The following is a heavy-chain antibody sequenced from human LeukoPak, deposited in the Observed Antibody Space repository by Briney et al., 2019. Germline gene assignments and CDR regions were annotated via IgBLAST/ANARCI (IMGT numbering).Heavy chain of an antibody. CDR2: ISYDGSNK. D-gene: IGHD6-6*01. CDR3: AKDLTDEYSSSPDAFDI. V-gene: IGHV3-30*18. CDR1: GFTFSSYG. J-gene: IGHJ3*02. Sequence: GGSLRLSCAASGFTFSSYGMHWVRQAPGKGLEWVAVISYDGSNKYYADSVKGRFTISRDNSKNTLYLQMNSLRAEDTAVYYCAKDLTDEYSSSPDAFDIWGQGTMVTVSS.